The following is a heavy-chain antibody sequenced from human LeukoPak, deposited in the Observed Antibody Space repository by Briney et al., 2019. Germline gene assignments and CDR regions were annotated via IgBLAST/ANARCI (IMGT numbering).Heavy chain of an antibody. V-gene: IGHV3-15*01. Sequence: GGSLRLSCAASGFNFSNAWMHWVRQAPGKGLEWVGRIKSKAHGGTTDYAAPVKGRFTISRDDSKNTLYLQMNSLKTEDTAVYYCWDTNWNGDWDYWGQGTLVTVSS. D-gene: IGHD1-1*01. J-gene: IGHJ4*02. CDR3: WDTNWNGDWDY. CDR1: GFNFSNAW. CDR2: IKSKAHGGTT.